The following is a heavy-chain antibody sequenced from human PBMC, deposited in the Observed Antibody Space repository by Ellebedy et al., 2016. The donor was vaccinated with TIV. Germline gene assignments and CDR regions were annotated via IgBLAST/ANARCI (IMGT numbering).Heavy chain of an antibody. Sequence: SVKVSCKASGGTFSSYAISWVRQAPGQGLEWMGGIIPIFGTANYAQKFQGRVTITTDESTSTAYMELSSLRSEDTAGYYCARGSYDSWSETFGGMDVWGQGTTVTVSS. V-gene: IGHV1-69*05. CDR3: ARGSYDSWSETFGGMDV. D-gene: IGHD3-3*01. J-gene: IGHJ6*02. CDR2: IIPIFGTA. CDR1: GGTFSSYA.